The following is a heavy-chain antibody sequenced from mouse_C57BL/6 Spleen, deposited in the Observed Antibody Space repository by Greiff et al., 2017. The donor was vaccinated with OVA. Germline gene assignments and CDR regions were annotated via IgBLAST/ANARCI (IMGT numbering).Heavy chain of an antibody. J-gene: IGHJ4*01. D-gene: IGHD6-2*01. CDR2: INPSSGYT. CDR3: AREESLAMDY. V-gene: IGHV1-4*01. Sequence: VQLQQSGAELARPGASVKMSCKASGYTFTSYTMHWVNQRPGQGLEWIGYINPSSGYTKYNQKFKDKATLTADKSSSTAYMQLSSLTSEDSAVYYCAREESLAMDYWGQGTSVTVSS. CDR1: GYTFTSYT.